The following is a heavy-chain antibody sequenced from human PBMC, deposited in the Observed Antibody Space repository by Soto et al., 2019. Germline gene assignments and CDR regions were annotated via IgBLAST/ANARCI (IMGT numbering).Heavy chain of an antibody. CDR1: GFTFSSYA. D-gene: IGHD3-3*01. Sequence: PGGSLRLSCAASGFTFSSYAIHRVRQAPGKGLEWVAVISYDGSNKYYADSVKGRFTISRDNSKNTLYLQMNSLRAEDTAVYYCARPLGQYYDFWSGIDYWGQGTLVTVSS. CDR3: ARPLGQYYDFWSGIDY. J-gene: IGHJ4*02. V-gene: IGHV3-30-3*01. CDR2: ISYDGSNK.